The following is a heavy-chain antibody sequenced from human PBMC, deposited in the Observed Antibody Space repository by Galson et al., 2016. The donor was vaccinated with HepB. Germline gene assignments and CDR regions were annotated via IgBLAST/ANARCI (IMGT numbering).Heavy chain of an antibody. J-gene: IGHJ4*02. CDR1: GFTFSSFW. Sequence: SLRLSCSASGFTFSSFWMSWVRQAPGKGLEWVANIHQDGGQRSYGDSVKGRFTVSRDNAKNSLYLHMNSLRVGDTALYYCARRMLVGAGFDYWGQGTLVTVSS. CDR3: ARRMLVGAGFDY. D-gene: IGHD1-26*01. CDR2: IHQDGGQR. V-gene: IGHV3-7*04.